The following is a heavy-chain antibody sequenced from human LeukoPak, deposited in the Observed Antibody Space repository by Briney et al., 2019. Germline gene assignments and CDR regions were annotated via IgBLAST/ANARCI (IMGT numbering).Heavy chain of an antibody. CDR1: DFPFNKAW. J-gene: IGHJ4*02. Sequence: PGGSLRLSCAVSDFPFNKAWMNWVRQAPGKGLEWVGRIKSKTDGGTTDYAAPVKGRFTISRDDSKNTLYLQMNSLKTEDTAVYYCTTVYDSSGYYYDYWGQGTLVTVSS. CDR2: IKSKTDGGTT. V-gene: IGHV3-15*07. D-gene: IGHD3-22*01. CDR3: TTVYDSSGYYYDY.